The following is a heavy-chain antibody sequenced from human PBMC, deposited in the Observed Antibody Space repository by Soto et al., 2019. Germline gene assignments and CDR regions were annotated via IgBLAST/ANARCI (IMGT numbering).Heavy chain of an antibody. CDR3: AGTVTPHGMDV. J-gene: IGHJ6*02. CDR1: GGSISSGGYS. CDR2: IYHSGST. D-gene: IGHD4-17*01. V-gene: IGHV4-30-2*01. Sequence: QLQLQESGSGLVKPSQTLSLTCAVSGGSISSGGYSWSWIRQPPGKGLEWIGYIYHSGSTYYNTSLKSRVTISVDRSKNQFSLKLSSVTAADTAVDYCAGTVTPHGMDVWGQGTTVTVSS.